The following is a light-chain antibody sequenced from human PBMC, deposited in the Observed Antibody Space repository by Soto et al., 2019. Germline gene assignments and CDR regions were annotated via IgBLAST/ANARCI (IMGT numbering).Light chain of an antibody. CDR3: QQYGSSPIT. V-gene: IGKV3-20*01. CDR1: QSVSSSY. Sequence: ESVLPQSPGTLSLSPGERATLSCRASQSVSSSYLAWYQQKPGQAPRLLIYDASNRATGIPARFSGSGSGTDFTLTISRLEPEDFAVYYCQQYGSSPITFGQGTKVDIK. J-gene: IGKJ1*01. CDR2: DAS.